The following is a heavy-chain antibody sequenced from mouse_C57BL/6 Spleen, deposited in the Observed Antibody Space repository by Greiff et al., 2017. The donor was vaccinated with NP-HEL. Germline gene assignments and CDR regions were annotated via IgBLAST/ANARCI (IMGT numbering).Heavy chain of an antibody. J-gene: IGHJ3*01. V-gene: IGHV5-17*01. Sequence: DVHLVESGGGLVKPGGSLKLSCAASGFTFSDYGMHWVRQAPEKGLEWVAYISSGSSTIYYADTVKGRFTISRDNAKNTLFLQMTSLRSEDTAMYYCARDYGNSEFAYWGQGTLVTVSA. CDR3: ARDYGNSEFAY. D-gene: IGHD2-1*01. CDR2: ISSGSSTI. CDR1: GFTFSDYG.